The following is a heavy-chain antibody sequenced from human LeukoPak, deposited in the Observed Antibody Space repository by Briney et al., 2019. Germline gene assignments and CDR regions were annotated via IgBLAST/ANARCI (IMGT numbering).Heavy chain of an antibody. CDR3: ARGLRGLWFGAGYFDY. Sequence: PSETLSLTCTVSGGSISSSSYYWGWIRQPPGKGLEWIGSIYYSGSTYYNPSLKSRVTISVDTSKNQFSLKLSSVTAADTAVYYCARGLRGLWFGAGYFDYWGQGTLVTVSS. J-gene: IGHJ4*02. CDR1: GGSISSSSYY. CDR2: IYYSGST. V-gene: IGHV4-39*07. D-gene: IGHD3-10*01.